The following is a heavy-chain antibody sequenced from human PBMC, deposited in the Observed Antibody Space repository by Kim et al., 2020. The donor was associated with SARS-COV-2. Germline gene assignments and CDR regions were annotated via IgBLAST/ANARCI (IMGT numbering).Heavy chain of an antibody. CDR2: VYYLGNT. V-gene: IGHV4-59*08. J-gene: IGHJ4*02. CDR1: GGSISSYY. CDR3: AAASREFDF. Sequence: SETLSLTCSVSGGSISSYYWSWIRQPPGKGLEWIGYVYYLGNTMYNPSLKSRVIISIDTSTNHFSLKMTSVTAADTAVYYCAAASREFDFWGPGIPVTVS.